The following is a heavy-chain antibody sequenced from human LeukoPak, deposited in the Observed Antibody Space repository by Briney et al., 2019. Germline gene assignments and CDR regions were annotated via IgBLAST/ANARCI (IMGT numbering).Heavy chain of an antibody. CDR3: ARDMGYYGSGSYQSLDYFDY. V-gene: IGHV1-46*01. D-gene: IGHD3-10*01. CDR1: GYTFTSYY. CDR2: INPSGGNT. J-gene: IGHJ4*02. Sequence: ASVKVSCKASGYTFTSYYMHWVRQAPGQGLEWMGMINPSGGNTSYAQKFQGRVTMTRDTSTSTVYMELSSLRSEDTAVYYCARDMGYYGSGSYQSLDYFDYWGQGTLVTVSS.